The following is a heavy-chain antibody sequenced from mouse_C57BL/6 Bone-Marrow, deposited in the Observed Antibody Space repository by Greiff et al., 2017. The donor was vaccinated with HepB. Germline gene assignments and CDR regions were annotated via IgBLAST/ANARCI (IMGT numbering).Heavy chain of an antibody. CDR1: GYTFTSYW. D-gene: IGHD1-1*02. CDR2: IYPSDSET. CDR3: ARSAERSGGYAMDY. V-gene: IGHV1-61*01. Sequence: QVQLQQPGAELVRPGSSVKLSCKASGYTFTSYWMDWVKQRPGQGLEWIGNIYPSDSETHYNQKFKDKATLTVDKSSSTAYMQLSSLTSEDSAVYYCARSAERSGGYAMDYWGQGNSVTVSS. J-gene: IGHJ4*01.